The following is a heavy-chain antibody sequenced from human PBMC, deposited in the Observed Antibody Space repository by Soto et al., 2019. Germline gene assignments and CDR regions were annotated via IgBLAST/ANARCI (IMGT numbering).Heavy chain of an antibody. V-gene: IGHV4-4*02. D-gene: IGHD3-10*01. CDR1: SGSISSSNW. CDR2: IYHSGST. CDR3: ASYAPLLWFGELSGGAFEI. J-gene: IGHJ3*02. Sequence: QVQLQESGPGLVKPSGTLSLTCAVSSGSISSSNWWSWVHQPPGKGLEWIGEIYHSGSTNYNPSLKSRVTISVDKSKNQFSLKLSSVTAADTAVYYCASYAPLLWFGELSGGAFEIWGQGTMVTVSS.